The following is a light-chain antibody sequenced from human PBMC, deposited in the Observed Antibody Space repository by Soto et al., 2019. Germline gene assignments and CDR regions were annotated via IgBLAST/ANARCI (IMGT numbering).Light chain of an antibody. J-gene: IGKJ1*01. Sequence: DIVMTQSPLSLAVTPGEAASISCRSSQSLLHSNGHNFLDWYVQKPGQSPQVLFYLGSNRASGVPDRFSSSGSGTDFTLKISRVEAEDVGVYYCMQTLQTWTFGQGTKVEIK. CDR2: LGS. V-gene: IGKV2-28*01. CDR1: QSLLHSNGHNF. CDR3: MQTLQTWT.